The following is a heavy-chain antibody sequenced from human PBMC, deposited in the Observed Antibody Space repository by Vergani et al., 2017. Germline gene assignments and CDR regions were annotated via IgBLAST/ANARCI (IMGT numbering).Heavy chain of an antibody. CDR3: ARVSDYYDFSGYSPFDY. V-gene: IGHV4-38-2*02. Sequence: QVQLQESGPGLLKPSETLSLTCTVSGYSISSGYYWSWIRQPPGKGLEWIGEINHSGSTNYNPSLKSRLTISVDTSKNQFSLKLSSVTAADTAVYYCARVSDYYDFSGYSPFDYWGQGTLVTVSS. CDR2: INHSGST. D-gene: IGHD3-22*01. J-gene: IGHJ4*02. CDR1: GYSISSGYY.